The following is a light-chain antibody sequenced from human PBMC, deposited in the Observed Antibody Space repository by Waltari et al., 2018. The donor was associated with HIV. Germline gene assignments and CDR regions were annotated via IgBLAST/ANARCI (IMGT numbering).Light chain of an antibody. CDR2: DVS. Sequence: HSVLTQPASMSGSLGQSITISCLGSSNHDGVFTSVSCYQQRPDKAPRLVIYDVSKRPSGVSGLFSGSKSGSAASLTISGLQPEDEADYYCCSYSSSGTVLFGGGTRLTVL. CDR3: CSYSSSGTVL. J-gene: IGLJ2*01. V-gene: IGLV2-14*03. CDR1: SNHDGVFTS.